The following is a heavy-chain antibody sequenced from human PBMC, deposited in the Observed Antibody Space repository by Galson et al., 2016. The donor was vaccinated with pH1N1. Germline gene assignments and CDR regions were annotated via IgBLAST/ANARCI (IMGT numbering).Heavy chain of an antibody. CDR1: GFIFSDYW. CDR2: ITGSGGNT. J-gene: IGHJ4*02. Sequence: SLRLSCAASGFIFSDYWMHWVRQAPGKGLEWVSSITGSGGNTYDTDSVKGRFTISRDDSKNTVFLQMDSLRAEDTAIYYCARGNPPSSPVDYWGQGTLVTVSS. CDR3: ARGNPPSSPVDY. V-gene: IGHV3-23*01.